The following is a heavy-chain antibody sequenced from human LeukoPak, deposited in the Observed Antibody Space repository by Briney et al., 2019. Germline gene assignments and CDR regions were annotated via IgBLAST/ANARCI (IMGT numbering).Heavy chain of an antibody. CDR3: ARDMWQLVLERYNWFDP. CDR1: GFTFSRNW. Sequence: PGGSLRLSCAASGFTFSRNWMSWVRQAPGKGLEWVANIKEDGSEKYYVDSVKGRLTISRDNAKNSLYLQMNSLRAEDTAVYYCARDMWQLVLERYNWFDPWGQGTLVTVSS. CDR2: IKEDGSEK. V-gene: IGHV3-7*01. D-gene: IGHD6-13*01. J-gene: IGHJ5*02.